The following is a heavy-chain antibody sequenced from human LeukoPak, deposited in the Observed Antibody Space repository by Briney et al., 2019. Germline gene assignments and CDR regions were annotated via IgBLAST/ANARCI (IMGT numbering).Heavy chain of an antibody. V-gene: IGHV4-59*08. CDR3: AKGYYDSSGPFDY. CDR2: IYYSGST. Sequence: SETLSLTCTVSGGSISSYYWSWIRQPPGKGLEWIGYIYYSGSTNYNPSLKSRVTISVDTSKNQFSLKLSSVTAADTALYYCAKGYYDSSGPFDYWGQGTLVTVSS. CDR1: GGSISSYY. D-gene: IGHD3-22*01. J-gene: IGHJ4*02.